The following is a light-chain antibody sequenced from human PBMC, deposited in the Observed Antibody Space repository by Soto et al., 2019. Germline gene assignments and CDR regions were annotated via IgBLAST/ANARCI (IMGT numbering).Light chain of an antibody. J-gene: IGKJ1*01. CDR2: AVS. CDR1: QSVGYY. Sequence: DIQLTQSPSSLSASVGDRISITCRTSQSVGYYLNWYQERPGKAPKVLIYAVSELERGVKPSFSASGSGTDFTLTSSRLEPEDFASYYCQRSGIPWTLGPGTKVEMK. V-gene: IGKV1-39*01. CDR3: QRSGIPWT.